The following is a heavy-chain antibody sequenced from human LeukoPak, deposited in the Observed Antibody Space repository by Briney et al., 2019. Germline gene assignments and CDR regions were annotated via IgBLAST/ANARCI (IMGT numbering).Heavy chain of an antibody. CDR1: GFTFSSYW. Sequence: GGSLRLFCAASGFTFSSYWMSWVRQAPGKWLEWVANIKQDGSEKYYVDSVKGRFTISRDNAKNSLYLKMNSLRAEDTAVYYCARDGPMWLVMGYWGQGTLVTVSS. V-gene: IGHV3-7*01. D-gene: IGHD6-19*01. J-gene: IGHJ4*02. CDR2: IKQDGSEK. CDR3: ARDGPMWLVMGY.